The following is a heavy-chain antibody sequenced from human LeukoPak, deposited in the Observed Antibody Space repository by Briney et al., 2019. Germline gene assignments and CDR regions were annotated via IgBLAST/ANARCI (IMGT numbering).Heavy chain of an antibody. CDR3: ARGTRRGFAFGGGY. J-gene: IGHJ4*02. D-gene: IGHD3-16*01. CDR1: GFTFSDYA. Sequence: GGSLRLSCAASGFTFSDYAMHWVRQAPGKGREWVAVISYDGSNKYYADSVKGQFTISRDNSENTLYLQMNSLRPEDTAVYYCARGTRRGFAFGGGYWGQGTLVTVSS. V-gene: IGHV3-30*04. CDR2: ISYDGSNK.